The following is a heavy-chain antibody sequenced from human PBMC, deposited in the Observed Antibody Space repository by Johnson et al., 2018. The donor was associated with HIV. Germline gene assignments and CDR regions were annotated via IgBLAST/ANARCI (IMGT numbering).Heavy chain of an antibody. CDR3: ARSKDCSGGSCPDAFDI. D-gene: IGHD2-15*01. CDR1: GFNLSDYY. J-gene: IGHJ3*02. V-gene: IGHV3-11*04. Sequence: QMLLVESGGGLVKPGGSLRLSCAASGFNLSDYYMRWIRQTPGKGLEWVSDSSRSGRTIYSADAVQGRFTISRDNAKNSLYVQMNSLRVEDTAVYYCARSKDCSGGSCPDAFDIWGQGTMVIVSS. CDR2: SSRSGRTI.